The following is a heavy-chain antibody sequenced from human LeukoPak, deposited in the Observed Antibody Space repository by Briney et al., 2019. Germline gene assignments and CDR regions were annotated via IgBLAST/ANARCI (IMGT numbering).Heavy chain of an antibody. D-gene: IGHD3-9*01. CDR1: GYTFTSYD. CDR2: MNPNSGNT. Sequence: ASVRVSCKASGYTFTSYDINWVRQATGQGLEWMGWMNPNSGNTGYAQKFQGRVTMTRNTSISTAYMELSSLRSEVTAVYYCARGRTNYDILTGYQKTGDYWGQGTLVTVSS. CDR3: ARGRTNYDILTGYQKTGDY. V-gene: IGHV1-8*01. J-gene: IGHJ4*02.